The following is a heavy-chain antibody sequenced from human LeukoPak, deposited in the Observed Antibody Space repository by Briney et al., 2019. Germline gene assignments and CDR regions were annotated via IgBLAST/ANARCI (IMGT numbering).Heavy chain of an antibody. CDR2: IHYSGGT. CDR3: ARSMRELT. Sequence: PSETLSLTCTVSGGSISSHYWSWIRQPPGKGLEWIGYIHYSGGTSYSPSLKSRVTISVDASKTQFSLKLNSVTAADTAVYYCARSMRELTWGQGTLVTVSS. D-gene: IGHD3-10*01. V-gene: IGHV4-59*08. CDR1: GGSISSHY. J-gene: IGHJ5*02.